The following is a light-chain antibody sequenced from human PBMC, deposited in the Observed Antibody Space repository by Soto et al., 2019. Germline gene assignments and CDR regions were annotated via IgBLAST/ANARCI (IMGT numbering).Light chain of an antibody. CDR1: QSISTY. Sequence: DIQMTQSPSSLSASVGDTVTITCRASQSISTYLTWYQQKPGKAPKLLIYAAYTLQSGVPSRFSGSGSGTDFTLTISSLQPEDFADYYCQQSYDMPWTFGQGTKVEIK. V-gene: IGKV1-39*01. CDR3: QQSYDMPWT. CDR2: AAY. J-gene: IGKJ1*01.